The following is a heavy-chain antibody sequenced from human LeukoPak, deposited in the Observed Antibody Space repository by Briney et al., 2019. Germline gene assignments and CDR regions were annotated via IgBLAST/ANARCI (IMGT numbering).Heavy chain of an antibody. CDR1: GGSISSYY. V-gene: IGHV4-39*01. J-gene: IGHJ4*02. Sequence: PSETLSLTCTVSGGSISSYYWSWIRQPPGKGLEWIGNIYYSGSTYYNPSLKSRVTISEDTSKNQFSLKLSSVTAADTAVYYCARLNDYGDYVAHWGQGTLVTVSS. CDR3: ARLNDYGDYVAH. D-gene: IGHD4-17*01. CDR2: IYYSGST.